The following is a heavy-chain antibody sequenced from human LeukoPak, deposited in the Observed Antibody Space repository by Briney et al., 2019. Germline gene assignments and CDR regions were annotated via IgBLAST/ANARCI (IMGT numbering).Heavy chain of an antibody. CDR3: AKEWWEQTRHDYFDY. J-gene: IGHJ4*02. D-gene: IGHD1-26*01. Sequence: GGSLRVSCAASGFTFSNAWMSWVRQAPGKGLEWVSVISGSGVITYYADSVKGRFTISRDNAKNTLYLQMNSLRAEDTAVYYCAKEWWEQTRHDYFDYWGEGTLVSHSS. CDR2: ISGSGVIT. CDR1: GFTFSNAW. V-gene: IGHV3-23*01.